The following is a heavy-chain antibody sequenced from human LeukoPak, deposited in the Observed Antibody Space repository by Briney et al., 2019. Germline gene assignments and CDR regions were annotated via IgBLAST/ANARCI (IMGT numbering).Heavy chain of an antibody. Sequence: RESGPALVKPTETLTLTCSFSGFSLSTNGMCVTWIRQPPGKALEWLARIDWDDDEYYSRSLRTRLTISKDTSKIQVVLTMTNMDPVDTATYYCARIRVDYGEYVFDYWGQGTLVTVSS. D-gene: IGHD4-17*01. CDR1: GFSLSTNGMC. CDR3: ARIRVDYGEYVFDY. J-gene: IGHJ4*02. CDR2: IDWDDDE. V-gene: IGHV2-70*11.